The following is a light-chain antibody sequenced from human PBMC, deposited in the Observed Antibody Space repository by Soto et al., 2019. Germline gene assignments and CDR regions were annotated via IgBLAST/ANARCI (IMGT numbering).Light chain of an antibody. J-gene: IGKJ1*01. CDR1: KSVSSK. V-gene: IGKV3-15*01. CDR3: QHYNDWPPTWT. CDR2: GAS. Sequence: EIVMTQSLATLSVSPGERATLSCRTSKSVSSKLAWYQQKPGQAPRVLIYGASTRATGIPARFSGSGSGTEFTLTISSLQSEDFAVYYCQHYNDWPPTWTFGQGTKVDIK.